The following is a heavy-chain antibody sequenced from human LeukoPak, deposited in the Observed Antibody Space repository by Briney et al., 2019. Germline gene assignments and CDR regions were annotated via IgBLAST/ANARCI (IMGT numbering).Heavy chain of an antibody. Sequence: GESLRLSCAASGFPFSSYAMSWVRQAPGKGLEWVSTISNSDDSTYYADSVKGRFTISRDNSENTLFLRMNSLRAEDTAVYYCAKATGYLLWGQGTLVVVSS. CDR2: ISNSDDST. CDR3: AKATGYLL. V-gene: IGHV3-23*01. J-gene: IGHJ4*02. D-gene: IGHD1-14*01. CDR1: GFPFSSYA.